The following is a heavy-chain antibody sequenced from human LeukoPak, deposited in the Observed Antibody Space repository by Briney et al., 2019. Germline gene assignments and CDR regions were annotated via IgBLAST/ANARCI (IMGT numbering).Heavy chain of an antibody. Sequence: GGSLRLSCAASGFTFSSFAIHWVRQAPGKGLEWVAVISYDGSNKYYADSVKGRFTISRDNSKNTLYLQMKSLRAEDTAVYYCARVGRGYSFNVYYFVYWGQGTLVTVSS. V-gene: IGHV3-30*04. CDR1: GFTFSSFA. CDR2: ISYDGSNK. D-gene: IGHD5-18*01. J-gene: IGHJ4*02. CDR3: ARVGRGYSFNVYYFVY.